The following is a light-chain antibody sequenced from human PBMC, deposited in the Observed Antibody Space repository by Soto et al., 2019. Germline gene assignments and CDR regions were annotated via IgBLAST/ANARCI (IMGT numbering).Light chain of an antibody. CDR1: QSVSSN. Sequence: EIVMTQSPATLSVSPGERATLSCRASQSVSSNLAWYQHKPGQAPRLLIYDASNRATGIPARFSGSGSGTDFTLTISSLEPEDFAVYYCQQRSNWLTFGGGTKVDIK. J-gene: IGKJ4*01. V-gene: IGKV3-11*01. CDR2: DAS. CDR3: QQRSNWLT.